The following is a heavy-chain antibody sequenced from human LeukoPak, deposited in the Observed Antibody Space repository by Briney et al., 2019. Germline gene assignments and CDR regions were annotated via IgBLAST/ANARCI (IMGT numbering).Heavy chain of an antibody. J-gene: IGHJ5*02. Sequence: ASVKVSCKASGYTFTSYDINWVRQATGQGLEWMGSMNPNSGNTGCAQKFQGRVTMTRNTSISTAYMELSSLRSEDTAVYYCARGVGIRYFDWLRAKNWFDPWGQGTLVTVSS. CDR1: GYTFTSYD. CDR2: MNPNSGNT. CDR3: ARGVGIRYFDWLRAKNWFDP. D-gene: IGHD3-9*01. V-gene: IGHV1-8*01.